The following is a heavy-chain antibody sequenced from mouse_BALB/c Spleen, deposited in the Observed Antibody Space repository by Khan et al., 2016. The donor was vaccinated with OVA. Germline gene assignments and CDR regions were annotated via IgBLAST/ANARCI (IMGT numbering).Heavy chain of an antibody. J-gene: IGHJ1*01. Sequence: DVHLVESGGGLVKPGGSLKLSCAASGFTFSSYAMSWVRQTPEKRLEWVATISSGATYTFYSDSVKGRFTISRDDAKNTLYLQMSSLRSEDTAMYYCARPPITTVVATSYWFFDVWGAGTTVTVST. D-gene: IGHD1-1*01. V-gene: IGHV5-9-3*01. CDR2: ISSGATYT. CDR3: ARPPITTVVATSYWFFDV. CDR1: GFTFSSYA.